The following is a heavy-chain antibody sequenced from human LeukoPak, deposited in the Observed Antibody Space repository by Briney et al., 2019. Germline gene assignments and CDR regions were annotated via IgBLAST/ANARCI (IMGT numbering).Heavy chain of an antibody. J-gene: IGHJ5*02. D-gene: IGHD2-15*01. CDR1: GYSINNYW. CDR3: ARQEYCSGGSCYTWFDP. Sequence: GESLKISCKGSGYSINNYWIGWVRQMPGKGLEWMGIIYPADSDIRYSPSFQGQVTISADKSISTAYLQWSSLKASDTAMYYCARQEYCSGGSCYTWFDPWGQGTLVIVSS. V-gene: IGHV5-51*01. CDR2: IYPADSDI.